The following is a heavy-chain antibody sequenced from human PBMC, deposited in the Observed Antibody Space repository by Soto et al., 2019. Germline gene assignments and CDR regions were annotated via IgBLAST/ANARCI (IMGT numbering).Heavy chain of an antibody. J-gene: IGHJ4*02. CDR1: GYAFTSYA. CDR3: ARSIVVVTALDY. D-gene: IGHD2-21*02. CDR2: INAGNGNT. Sequence: ASVKVSFKASGYAFTSYAMHWVRQAPGQRLEWMGWINAGNGNTKYSQKFQGRVTITRDTSASTAYMELSSLRSEDTAVYYCARSIVVVTALDYWGQGTLVTVSS. V-gene: IGHV1-3*01.